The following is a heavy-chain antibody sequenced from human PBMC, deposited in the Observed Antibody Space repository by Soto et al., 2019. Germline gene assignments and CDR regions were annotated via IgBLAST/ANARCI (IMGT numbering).Heavy chain of an antibody. J-gene: IGHJ5*02. CDR3: AKAPNYDFWSVYSVSGWFDP. Sequence: EVQLVESGGGLVNPGGSLRLSCVASGFTFSSYSMNWVRQAPGKGLEWVSSITGSSSYVYYADSVRGRFTISRDNAKNSLYLQMNSLRAEDRAVFYCAKAPNYDFWSVYSVSGWFDPWGQGTLVTVSS. V-gene: IGHV3-21*01. CDR2: ITGSSSYV. CDR1: GFTFSSYS. D-gene: IGHD3-3*01.